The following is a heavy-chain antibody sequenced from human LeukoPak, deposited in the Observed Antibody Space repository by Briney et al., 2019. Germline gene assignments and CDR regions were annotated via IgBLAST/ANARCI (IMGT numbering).Heavy chain of an antibody. Sequence: SETLSLTCDVSGYSITSGYYWGWFRQPPGKGLEWIGNIFHAGNTCYNPSLRSRVTISVDTSKNQFSLRLTSVTAADTAVYYCARQGGSSSPYYYYYMDVWGKGTTVTVSS. CDR2: IFHAGNT. CDR3: ARQGGSSSPYYYYYMDV. D-gene: IGHD6-6*01. CDR1: GYSITSGYY. V-gene: IGHV4-38-2*01. J-gene: IGHJ6*03.